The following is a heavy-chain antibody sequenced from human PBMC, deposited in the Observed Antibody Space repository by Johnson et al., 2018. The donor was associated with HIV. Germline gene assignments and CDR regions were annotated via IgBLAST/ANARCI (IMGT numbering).Heavy chain of an antibody. V-gene: IGHV3-20*04. Sequence: VQLVESGGGVVQPGGSLRLSCAASGFTFSSYGMHWVRQAPGKGLEWVSGINWNGGSTSYAGSVKGPFTISRDNAKNSLYLQMNSLRAEDTAVYCCARPYILLQLVSAFDIWGQGTMVTVSS. D-gene: IGHD6-6*01. J-gene: IGHJ3*02. CDR3: ARPYILLQLVSAFDI. CDR2: INWNGGST. CDR1: GFTFSSYG.